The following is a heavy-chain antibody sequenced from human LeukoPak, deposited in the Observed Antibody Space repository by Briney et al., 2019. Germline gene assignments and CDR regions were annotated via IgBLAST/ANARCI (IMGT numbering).Heavy chain of an antibody. CDR3: AKATLTYYDSSGYIS. CDR2: ISSSTSYI. J-gene: IGHJ5*02. V-gene: IGHV3-21*04. CDR1: GFTFSSYS. Sequence: PGGSLRLSCAASGFTFSSYSMNWIRQAPGKGLEWVSSISSSTSYIYYADSVKGRFTISRDNSKNTLYLQMNSLRAEDTAVYYCAKATLTYYDSSGYISWGQGTLVTVSS. D-gene: IGHD3-22*01.